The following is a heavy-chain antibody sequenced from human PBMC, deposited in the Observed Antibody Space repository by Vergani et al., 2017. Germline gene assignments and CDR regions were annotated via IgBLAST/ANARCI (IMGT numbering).Heavy chain of an antibody. CDR3: ARVWTVAGDYFDY. D-gene: IGHD6-19*01. Sequence: EVQLVESGGGLVQPGGSLRLSCAASGFTFSSYEMNWVRQAPGKGLEWVSYISSSGSTIYYADSVKGRFTISRDNAKNSLYLQMNSLRAEDTALYYCARVWTVAGDYFDYWGQGTLVTVSS. CDR1: GFTFSSYE. V-gene: IGHV3-48*03. CDR2: ISSSGSTI. J-gene: IGHJ4*02.